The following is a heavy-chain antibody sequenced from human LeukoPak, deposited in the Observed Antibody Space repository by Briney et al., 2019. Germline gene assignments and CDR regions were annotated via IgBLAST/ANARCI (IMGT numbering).Heavy chain of an antibody. CDR3: ATTGGYWTGIFDR. CDR2: IHGDGRT. J-gene: IGHJ4*02. CDR1: GFTVTTNY. Sequence: GGSLRLSCAASGFTVTTNYMTWVRQAPGKGLEWVSGIHGDGRTYYADSVKGRFTISRDSSKNTLYLQMNSLRAEDTAVYYCATTGGYWTGIFDRWGQGTLVTVSS. D-gene: IGHD2-8*02. V-gene: IGHV3-53*01.